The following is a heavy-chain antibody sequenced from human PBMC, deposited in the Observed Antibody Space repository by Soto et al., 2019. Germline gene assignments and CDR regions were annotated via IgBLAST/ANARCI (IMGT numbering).Heavy chain of an antibody. CDR2: ISGSGSKP. V-gene: IGHV3-23*01. Sequence: EVQVLESGGGLVQPGGSLRLSCAASGFTFSSYAMSWVRQAPGQGLEWVAAISGSGSKPYYADSVKGRFTISRDNAKNTLYLQMNSLRAEDTAIYYCSRTAAMTIRDGFYHWGQVALVTLSS. CDR3: SRTAAMTIRDGFYH. J-gene: IGHJ4*02. CDR1: GFTFSSYA. D-gene: IGHD2-2*01.